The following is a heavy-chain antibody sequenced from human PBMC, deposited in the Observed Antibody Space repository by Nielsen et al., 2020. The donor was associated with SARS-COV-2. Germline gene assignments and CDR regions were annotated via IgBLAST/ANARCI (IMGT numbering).Heavy chain of an antibody. D-gene: IGHD6-13*01. V-gene: IGHV3-21*01. CDR2: ISSSSSYI. CDR3: ARGPRSAAAGTGNYFDY. Sequence: GGSLRLFCAASGFTFSSYSMNWVRQAPGKGLEWVSSISSSSSYIYYADSVKGRFTISRDNAKNSLYLQMNSLRAEDTAVYYCARGPRSAAAGTGNYFDYWGQGTLVTVSS. J-gene: IGHJ4*02. CDR1: GFTFSSYS.